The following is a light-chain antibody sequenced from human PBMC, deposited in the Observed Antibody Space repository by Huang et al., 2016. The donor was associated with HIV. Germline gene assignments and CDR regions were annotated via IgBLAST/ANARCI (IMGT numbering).Light chain of an antibody. Sequence: IVMTQSPATLSVSPGERVPVSCRANRSVSSNLAWYQQRPGQAPRLLIYGSSTRAPGIPARFSGSGSGTDFSLTISSLQSEDFALYYCQQYNNWRLSFGGGTRVDI. V-gene: IGKV3-15*01. J-gene: IGKJ4*01. CDR2: GSS. CDR1: RSVSSN. CDR3: QQYNNWRLS.